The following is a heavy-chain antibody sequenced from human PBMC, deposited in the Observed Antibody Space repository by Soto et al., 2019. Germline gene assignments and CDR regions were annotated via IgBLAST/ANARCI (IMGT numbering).Heavy chain of an antibody. CDR1: GFTFSSYS. V-gene: IGHV3-48*02. Sequence: GGSLRLSCAASGFTFSSYSMNGVRQAPGKGREWGSYVSSSSSTIYYADSVKGRVTSSRDNAKNSLYLQMNSLRDEATAVYYCARDSPPMDVWGQGTTVTVSS. CDR3: ARDSPPMDV. CDR2: VSSSSSTI. J-gene: IGHJ6*02.